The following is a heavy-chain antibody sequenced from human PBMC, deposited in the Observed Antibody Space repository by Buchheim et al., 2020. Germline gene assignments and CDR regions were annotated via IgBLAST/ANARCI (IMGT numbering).Heavy chain of an antibody. D-gene: IGHD5-18*01. J-gene: IGHJ4*02. CDR1: GGSFSGYY. Sequence: QMQLQQWGAGLLKPSETLSLTCAVYGGSFSGYYWSWIRQPPGKGLEWIGEINHSGSTNYNPSLKSRVAISVDTSKNQFSLKLSSVTAADTAVYYCARSGYSYGYFDYWGQGTL. CDR2: INHSGST. CDR3: ARSGYSYGYFDY. V-gene: IGHV4-34*01.